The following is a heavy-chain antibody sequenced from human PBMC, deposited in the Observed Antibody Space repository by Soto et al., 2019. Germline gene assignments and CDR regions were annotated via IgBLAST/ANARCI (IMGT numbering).Heavy chain of an antibody. CDR2: ISYDGSNK. CDR1: GFTFSSFA. CDR3: ARLDTSGWSGLDY. Sequence: QVQLVESEGGVVQPGRSLRLSCAASGFTFSSFAMHWVRQAPGRGLEWVAIISYDGSNKYYADSVKGRFTISRDNSKNTLYLQMTSLRAEDTAVYYCARLDTSGWSGLDYWGQGTLVTVSS. J-gene: IGHJ4*02. V-gene: IGHV3-30-3*01. D-gene: IGHD6-19*01.